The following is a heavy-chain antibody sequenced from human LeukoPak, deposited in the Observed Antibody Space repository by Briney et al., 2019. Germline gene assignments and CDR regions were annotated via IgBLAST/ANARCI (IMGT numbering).Heavy chain of an antibody. CDR2: INHSGST. CDR1: GGSFSGYY. D-gene: IGHD3-3*01. J-gene: IGHJ3*02. Sequence: SETLSLTCAVYGGSFSGYYWSWIRQPPGKGLEWIGEINHSGSTNYNPSLKSRVTISVDTSKNQFSLKLSSVTAADTAVYYCARDNYDFWSGYNGGNAFDIWGQGTMVTVSS. V-gene: IGHV4-34*01. CDR3: ARDNYDFWSGYNGGNAFDI.